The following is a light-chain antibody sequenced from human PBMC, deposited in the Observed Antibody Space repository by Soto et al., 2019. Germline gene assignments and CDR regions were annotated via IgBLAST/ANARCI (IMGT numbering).Light chain of an antibody. Sequence: EIVLTQSPATLSLSPGERATLSCRASQTVGTYLAWYQQKPGQPPRLLVYDASNRATGIPARFSGSGSGTDFTLTISSLEPEDFAVYYCQQRDNWPPTWTFGQGTKVDIK. J-gene: IGKJ1*01. CDR2: DAS. V-gene: IGKV3-11*01. CDR3: QQRDNWPPTWT. CDR1: QTVGTY.